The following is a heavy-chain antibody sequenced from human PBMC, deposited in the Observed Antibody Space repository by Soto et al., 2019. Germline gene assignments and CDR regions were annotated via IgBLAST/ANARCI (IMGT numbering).Heavy chain of an antibody. V-gene: IGHV3-23*01. J-gene: IGHJ4*02. Sequence: GGLLRLSCAASGFFFSSYAMSWVRQAPGKGLEWVSAISGSGGSTYYADSVKGRFTISRDNSKNTLYLQMNSLRAEDTAVYYCAKLXHGGWYTVPTSNFDYWGQGTLVTVSS. CDR2: ISGSGGST. D-gene: IGHD6-19*01. CDR1: GFFFSSYA. CDR3: AKLXHGGWYTVPTSNFDY.